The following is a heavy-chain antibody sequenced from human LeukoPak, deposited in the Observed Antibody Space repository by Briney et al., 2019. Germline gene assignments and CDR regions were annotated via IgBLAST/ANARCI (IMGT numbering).Heavy chain of an antibody. Sequence: ASVNVSCTVSGYTLTELSMHWVRQAPGKGLEWMGGFDPEDGETIYAQKFQGRVTMTEDTSTDTAYMELSSLRSEDTAVYYCATGRWELRYFDYWGQGTLVTVSS. CDR1: GYTLTELS. V-gene: IGHV1-24*01. CDR3: ATGRWELRYFDY. D-gene: IGHD1-26*01. J-gene: IGHJ4*02. CDR2: FDPEDGET.